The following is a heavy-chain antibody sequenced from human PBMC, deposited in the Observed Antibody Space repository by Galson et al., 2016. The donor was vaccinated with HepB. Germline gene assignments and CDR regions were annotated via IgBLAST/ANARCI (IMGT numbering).Heavy chain of an antibody. J-gene: IGHJ6*02. Sequence: ETLSLTCTVSGPSSGSRTYYWAWIRQPPGKPLECIGNIYYSGATHYNPSLESRVTISLDASKNQFSLKLTPVTAADTAIYYCARDPGSSPPEYYYAMDVWGPGTTVTVSS. V-gene: IGHV4-39*01. CDR1: GPSSGSRTYY. CDR3: ARDPGSSPPEYYYAMDV. CDR2: IYYSGAT. D-gene: IGHD1-14*01.